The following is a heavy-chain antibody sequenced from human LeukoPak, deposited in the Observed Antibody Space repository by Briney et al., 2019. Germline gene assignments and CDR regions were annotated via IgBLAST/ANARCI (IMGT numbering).Heavy chain of an antibody. D-gene: IGHD6-13*01. Sequence: GGSLRLSCAASGFTFSNYGMSWVRQAPGKGLERVSSSGSGDSTYYADSVKGRFTISRDNSKNTLYLQMNSLRAEDTAVYYCAKTAGIAAAADFDYWGQGTLVTVSS. J-gene: IGHJ4*02. CDR3: AKTAGIAAAADFDY. V-gene: IGHV3-23*01. CDR2: SGSGDST. CDR1: GFTFSNYG.